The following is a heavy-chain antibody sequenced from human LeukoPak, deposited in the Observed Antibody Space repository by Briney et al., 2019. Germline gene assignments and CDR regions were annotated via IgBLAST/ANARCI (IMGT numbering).Heavy chain of an antibody. D-gene: IGHD2-15*01. Sequence: GGSLRLSCTASGFTFDDYAMHWVRQAPGKGLEWVSAIIGCIGSKTFYADSVKGRFTISRDNSKSTLYLQMSSLGADDTAVYYCASRVRCSGNPGYGLAYWGQGILVTVSA. CDR1: GFTFDDYA. V-gene: IGHV3-23*01. CDR3: ASRVRCSGNPGYGLAY. J-gene: IGHJ4*02. CDR2: IIGCIGSKT.